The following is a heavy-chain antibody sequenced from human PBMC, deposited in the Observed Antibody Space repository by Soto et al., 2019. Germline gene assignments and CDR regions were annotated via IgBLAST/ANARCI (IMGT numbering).Heavy chain of an antibody. Sequence: QVQLVESGGGVVQPGTSLRLSCAASGFTFSSYGMHWVHQAPGKGLEWVAVIWYDGSKKQYADSVKGRFTISRDNSKNTLDLQMNSLRAEDTAVYYCATRASTGGYFDYWGQGTLVTVSS. CDR1: GFTFSSYG. J-gene: IGHJ4*02. D-gene: IGHD4-4*01. CDR3: ATRASTGGYFDY. CDR2: IWYDGSKK. V-gene: IGHV3-33*01.